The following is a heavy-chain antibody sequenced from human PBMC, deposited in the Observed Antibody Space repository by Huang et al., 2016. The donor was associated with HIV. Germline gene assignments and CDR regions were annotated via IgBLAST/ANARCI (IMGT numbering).Heavy chain of an antibody. CDR2: TNGRGGRT. CDR1: GFTFGSYA. D-gene: IGHD3-22*01. CDR3: AKHLGGRRGFTFIVLFGAFDM. J-gene: IGHJ3*02. V-gene: IGHV3-23*01. Sequence: EVQLLESGGGLAQPGGSLRLSCTASGFTFGSYALNWVRQAPGKGTEWVPGTNGRGGRTYDAKSVKGRFTISRDNSKNTLYLQMNSLRAEDTALYYCAKHLGGRRGFTFIVLFGAFDMWGQGTMVTVSS.